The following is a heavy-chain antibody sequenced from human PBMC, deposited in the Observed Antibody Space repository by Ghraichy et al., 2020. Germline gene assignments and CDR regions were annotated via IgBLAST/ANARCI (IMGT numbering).Heavy chain of an antibody. CDR2: INHSGST. CDR3: ASELIAAAHSEGGHYYYGMDV. V-gene: IGHV4-34*01. D-gene: IGHD6-13*01. CDR1: GGSFSGYY. Sequence: SQTLSLTCAVYGGSFSGYYWSWIRQPPGKGLEWIGEINHSGSTNYNPSLKSRVTISVDTSKNQFSLKLSSVTAADTAVYYCASELIAAAHSEGGHYYYGMDVWGQGTTVTVSS. J-gene: IGHJ6*02.